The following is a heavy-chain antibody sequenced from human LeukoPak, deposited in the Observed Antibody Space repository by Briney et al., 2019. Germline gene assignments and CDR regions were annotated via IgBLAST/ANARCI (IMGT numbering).Heavy chain of an antibody. CDR1: GFTFSSYE. CDR3: AIAFSNPFDY. Sequence: GGSLRLSCAASGFTFSSYEMNWVRQAPGKGLEWVSYISSSGSTIYYADSVKGRFTISRDNAKTSLYLQMNSLRAEDTAVYYCAIAFSNPFDYWGQGTLVTVSS. D-gene: IGHD4-11*01. J-gene: IGHJ4*02. CDR2: ISSSGSTI. V-gene: IGHV3-48*03.